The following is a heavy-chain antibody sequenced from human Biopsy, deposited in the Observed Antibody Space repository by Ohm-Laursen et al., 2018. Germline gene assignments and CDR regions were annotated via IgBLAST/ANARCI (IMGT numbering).Heavy chain of an antibody. CDR2: IYYSGST. D-gene: IGHD2/OR15-2a*01. J-gene: IGHJ6*02. CDR1: SGSIRTGDYY. Sequence: SDTLSLTCTVSSGSIRTGDYYWTWIRQHPGKGLEWIGYIYYSGSTNYNPSLKSRVTISVDTSKNQFSLRLNSVTAADTAVYYCARATNSTGWPYYYFYGMDVWGQGTTVTVSS. CDR3: ARATNSTGWPYYYFYGMDV. V-gene: IGHV4-61*08.